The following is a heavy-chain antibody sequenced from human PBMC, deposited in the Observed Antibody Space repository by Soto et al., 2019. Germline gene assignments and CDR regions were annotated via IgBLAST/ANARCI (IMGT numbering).Heavy chain of an antibody. Sequence: PGGSLRLSCAASGFTFSSYAMSWVRQAPGKGLEWVSAISGSGGSTYYADSVKGRFTISRDNSKNTLYLQMNSLRAEDTAVYYCAKDCWNDALGPPNLRYWGQGTLVTISS. CDR1: GFTFSSYA. V-gene: IGHV3-23*01. CDR3: AKDCWNDALGPPNLRY. J-gene: IGHJ4*02. CDR2: ISGSGGST. D-gene: IGHD1-1*01.